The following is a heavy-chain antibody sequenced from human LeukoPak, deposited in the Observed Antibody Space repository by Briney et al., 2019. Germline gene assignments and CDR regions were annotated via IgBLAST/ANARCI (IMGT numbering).Heavy chain of an antibody. CDR3: TRVSSTSCCAIYFDY. Sequence: GGSLRLSCTASGFTFGDYAMSWVRQAPGKGLEWVGFIRSKAYGGTTEYAASVKGRFTISRDDSKSIAYLQMNSLKTEDTAVYYCTRVSSTSCCAIYFDYWGQGTLVTVSS. J-gene: IGHJ4*02. CDR2: IRSKAYGGTT. D-gene: IGHD2-2*01. V-gene: IGHV3-49*04. CDR1: GFTFGDYA.